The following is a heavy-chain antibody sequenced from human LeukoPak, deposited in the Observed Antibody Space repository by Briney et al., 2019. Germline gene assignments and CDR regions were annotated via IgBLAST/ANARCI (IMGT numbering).Heavy chain of an antibody. CDR1: GYNFISYY. D-gene: IGHD2-8*01. CDR3: AREDVVLVDAVRYYYYGMDV. Sequence: ASVKVSCKASGYNFISYYMHWVRQAPGQGLEWMGIINPSGGSTSYAQKFQDRVTMTRDTSTSTVYMELSRLKSEDTAVNYCAREDVVLVDAVRYYYYGMDVWGQGALVTVSS. J-gene: IGHJ6*02. CDR2: INPSGGST. V-gene: IGHV1-46*01.